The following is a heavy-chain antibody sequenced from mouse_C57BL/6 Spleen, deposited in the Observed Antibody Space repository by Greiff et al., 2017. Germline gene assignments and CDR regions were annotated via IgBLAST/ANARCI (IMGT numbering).Heavy chain of an antibody. D-gene: IGHD4-1*01. CDR2: IWSGGST. V-gene: IGHV2-2*01. CDR1: GFSLTSYG. CDR3: ARNFELGRGYFDV. Sequence: QVQLKESGPGLVQPSQSLSITCTVSGFSLTSYGVHWVRQSPGKGLEWLGVIWSGGSTDYNAAFISRLSISKDNSKSQVFFKMNSLQADDTAIYYCARNFELGRGYFDVWGTGTTVTVSA. J-gene: IGHJ1*03.